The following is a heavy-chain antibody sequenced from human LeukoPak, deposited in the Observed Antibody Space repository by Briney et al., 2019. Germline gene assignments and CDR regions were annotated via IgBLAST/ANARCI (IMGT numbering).Heavy chain of an antibody. CDR1: GYTFASYD. CDR3: ARAGERPMRYFDY. J-gene: IGHJ4*02. Sequence: ASMKVSCKASGYTFASYDINWVRQATGQGLEWMGGMNPNSGNTGYAQKFQGRVTMTRNTSISTAYMELNNLRSQDTAVYYCARAGERPMRYFDYWGQGARVTVSP. CDR2: MNPNSGNT. V-gene: IGHV1-8*01. D-gene: IGHD3-16*01.